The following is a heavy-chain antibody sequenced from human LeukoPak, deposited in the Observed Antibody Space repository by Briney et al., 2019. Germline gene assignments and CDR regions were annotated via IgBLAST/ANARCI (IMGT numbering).Heavy chain of an antibody. J-gene: IGHJ4*02. CDR1: GFTFSSYS. D-gene: IGHD2-15*01. CDR2: ISSSSSYI. V-gene: IGHV3-21*01. CDR3: ARGYCSGRSCYRADY. Sequence: GGSLRLSCAASGFTFSSYSMNWVRQAPGKGLEWVSSISSSSSYIYYADSVKGRFTISRDNAKNSLYLQMNSLRAEDTAVYYCARGYCSGRSCYRADYWGQGTLVTVSS.